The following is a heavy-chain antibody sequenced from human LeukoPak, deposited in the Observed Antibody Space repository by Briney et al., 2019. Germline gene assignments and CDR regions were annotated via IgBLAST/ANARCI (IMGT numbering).Heavy chain of an antibody. CDR1: GGTSSSYA. CDR2: IIPIFGTA. CDR3: ARAIRWLQDDAFDI. Sequence: ASVKVSCKASGGTSSSYAISWVRQAPGQGLEWMGGIIPIFGTANYAQKFQGRVTITADESTSTAYMELSSLRSEDTAVYYCARAIRWLQDDAFDIWGQGTMVTVSS. V-gene: IGHV1-69*13. J-gene: IGHJ3*02. D-gene: IGHD5-24*01.